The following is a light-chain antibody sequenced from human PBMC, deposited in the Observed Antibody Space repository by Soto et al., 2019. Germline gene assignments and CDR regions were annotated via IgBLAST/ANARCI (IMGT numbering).Light chain of an antibody. CDR2: DAS. CDR3: QQYNSYPYT. Sequence: DIKMTQSPSTVSASVGDAVTITCRASQSISTWLAWYQQKPGKAPNLLIYDASTLESGGPSGFSGSGSGTEFPLTISSLQPDDSATYYCQQYNSYPYTFGQGTKLEIK. CDR1: QSISTW. J-gene: IGKJ2*01. V-gene: IGKV1-5*01.